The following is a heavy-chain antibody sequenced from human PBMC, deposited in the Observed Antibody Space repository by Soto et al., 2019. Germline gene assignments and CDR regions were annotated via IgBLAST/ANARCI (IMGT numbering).Heavy chain of an antibody. J-gene: IGHJ6*02. CDR3: ARETVPHINDYGTDV. D-gene: IGHD5-12*01. Sequence: QVQLVQSGAAVREPGASVTVSCKASGYTFTNYGISWVRQAPGQGLEWIGWISAYNGKIDYAQKVQGRVTLTTDTSTSIACMELRRMRSDDTAVYYCARETVPHINDYGTDVWGQGTTVTDSS. CDR2: ISAYNGKI. V-gene: IGHV1-18*01. CDR1: GYTFTNYG.